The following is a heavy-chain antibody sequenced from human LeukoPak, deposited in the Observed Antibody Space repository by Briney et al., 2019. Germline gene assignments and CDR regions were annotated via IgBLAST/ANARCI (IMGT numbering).Heavy chain of an antibody. CDR3: AKPPKNLESGYSYGDSAEYFQH. V-gene: IGHV3-23*01. CDR2: ISGSGGST. CDR1: GFTFSSYA. J-gene: IGHJ1*01. Sequence: GGSLRLSCAASGFTFSSYAMSWVRQASGKGLEWVSAISGSGGSTYYADSVKGRFTISRDNSKNTLYLQMNSLRAEDTAVYYCAKPPKNLESGYSYGDSAEYFQHWGQGTLVTVSS. D-gene: IGHD5-18*01.